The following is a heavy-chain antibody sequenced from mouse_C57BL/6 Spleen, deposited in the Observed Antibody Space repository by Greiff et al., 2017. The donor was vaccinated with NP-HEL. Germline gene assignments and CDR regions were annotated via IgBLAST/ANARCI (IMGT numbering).Heavy chain of an antibody. V-gene: IGHV1-4*01. Sequence: QVQLQQSGAELARPGASVKMSCKASGYTFTSYTMHWVKQRPVQGLEWIGYINPSSGYTKYNQKFKDKATLTADKSSSTAYMQLSSLTSEDSAVYYCARCDYYGDDYRGQGTTLTVSS. CDR2: INPSSGYT. J-gene: IGHJ2*01. CDR3: ARCDYYGDDY. CDR1: GYTFTSYT. D-gene: IGHD1-1*01.